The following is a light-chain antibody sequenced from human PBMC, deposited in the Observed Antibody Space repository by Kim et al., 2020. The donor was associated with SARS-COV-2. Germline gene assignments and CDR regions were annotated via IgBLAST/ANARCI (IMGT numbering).Light chain of an antibody. CDR1: SGSIASNY. J-gene: IGLJ3*02. V-gene: IGLV6-57*01. CDR3: QSYDSNKSWV. Sequence: NFMLTQPHSVSESPGKTVTISCTRSSGSIASNYVQWYQQRPGSSPTTVIYEDNQRPSGVPDRFSGSIDSSSNSASLTISGLKTEDEADYYCQSYDSNKSWVFGGGTQLTVL. CDR2: EDN.